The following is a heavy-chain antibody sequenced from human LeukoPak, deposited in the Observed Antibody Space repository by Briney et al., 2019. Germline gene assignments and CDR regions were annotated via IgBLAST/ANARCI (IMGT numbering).Heavy chain of an antibody. CDR1: GGSFSGYY. CDR2: INHSGST. Sequence: KPSETLSLTCAVYGGSFSGYYWSWIRQPPGKGLEWIGEINHSGSTNYNPSLKSRVTISVDTSKNQFSLKLSSVTAADTAVYYCARLKMGATRLYYYYYYMDVWGKGTTVTISS. CDR3: ARLKMGATRLYYYYYYMDV. D-gene: IGHD1-26*01. J-gene: IGHJ6*03. V-gene: IGHV4-34*01.